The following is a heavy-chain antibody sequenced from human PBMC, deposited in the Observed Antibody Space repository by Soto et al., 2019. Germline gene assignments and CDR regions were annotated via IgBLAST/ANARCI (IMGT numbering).Heavy chain of an antibody. Sequence: SVKVSCKASGGTFSSYAISWVRQAPGQGLEWMGGIIPIFGTANYAQKFQGRVTITADESTSTAYMELSSLRSEDTAVYYCARPPRAKAYYYYGMDVWGQGTTVTVS. J-gene: IGHJ6*02. D-gene: IGHD2-15*01. CDR3: ARPPRAKAYYYYGMDV. CDR1: GGTFSSYA. CDR2: IIPIFGTA. V-gene: IGHV1-69*13.